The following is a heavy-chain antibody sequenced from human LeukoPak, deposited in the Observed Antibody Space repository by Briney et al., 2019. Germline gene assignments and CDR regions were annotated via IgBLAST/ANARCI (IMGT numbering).Heavy chain of an antibody. D-gene: IGHD2-15*01. V-gene: IGHV3-21*01. CDR2: ISSSSSYI. CDR3: ARDSRRCSGGSCYPDY. Sequence: PGGSLRLSCAASGFTFSSYSKKWVRQAPGKGLEWVSSISSSSSYIYYADSVKGRFTISRDNAKNSLYLQMNSLGAEDTAVYYCARDSRRCSGGSCYPDYWGQGTLVTVSS. CDR1: GFTFSSYS. J-gene: IGHJ4*02.